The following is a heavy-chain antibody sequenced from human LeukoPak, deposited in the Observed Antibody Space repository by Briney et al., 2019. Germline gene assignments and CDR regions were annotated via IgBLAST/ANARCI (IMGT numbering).Heavy chain of an antibody. V-gene: IGHV1-69*04. CDR3: ARVLHGDYGGGGFDL. D-gene: IGHD4-17*01. Sequence: SVKVSCEASGGAFSTSSINWVRQAPGQGLEWMGRIIPMFHKADYAQRFQDRVTITADRSTNTVYMEVSRLESGDTAVFYCARVLHGDYGGGGFDLWGQGTMVTVSS. J-gene: IGHJ3*01. CDR1: GGAFSTSS. CDR2: IIPMFHKA.